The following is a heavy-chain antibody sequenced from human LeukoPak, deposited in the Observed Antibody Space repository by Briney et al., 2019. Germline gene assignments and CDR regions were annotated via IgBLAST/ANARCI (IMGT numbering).Heavy chain of an antibody. CDR2: ISSSGNYI. CDR3: SRTEYFDI. D-gene: IGHD1-14*01. J-gene: IGHJ3*02. Sequence: GGSLTPSCAASGFTFTIYTAKWVRQAPGKGLEWVSSISSSGNYISYADSVKGRFTISRDNAKNSLSLQMNSLRAEDTAVFYCSRTEYFDIWGQGTMVTVSS. V-gene: IGHV3-21*01. CDR1: GFTFTIYT.